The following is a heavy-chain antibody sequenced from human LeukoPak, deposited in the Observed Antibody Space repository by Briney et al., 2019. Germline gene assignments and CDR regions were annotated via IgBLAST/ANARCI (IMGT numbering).Heavy chain of an antibody. Sequence: GGSLRDSCAASGFTFSSYWMSWVRQAPGKGLEWVANIKQDGSEKYYVDSVKGRFTISRDNAKNSLYLQMNSLRAEDTAVYYCAREWYDYGGNSGDAYGYWGQGTLVTVSS. CDR1: GFTFSSYW. CDR2: IKQDGSEK. V-gene: IGHV3-7*01. CDR3: AREWYDYGGNSGDAYGY. J-gene: IGHJ4*02. D-gene: IGHD4-23*01.